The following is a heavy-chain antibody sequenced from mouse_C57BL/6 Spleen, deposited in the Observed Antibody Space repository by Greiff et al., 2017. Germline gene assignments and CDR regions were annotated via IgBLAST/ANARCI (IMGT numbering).Heavy chain of an antibody. D-gene: IGHD1-1*01. J-gene: IGHJ2*01. Sequence: VKLMESGAELVRPGASVTLSCKASGYTFTDYEMHWVKQTPVHGLEWIGAIDPETGGTAYNQKFKGKAILTADKSSSTAYMELRSLTSEDSAVYYCTRQRDGFYFDYWGQGTTLTVSS. CDR3: TRQRDGFYFDY. V-gene: IGHV1-15*01. CDR1: GYTFTDYE. CDR2: IDPETGGT.